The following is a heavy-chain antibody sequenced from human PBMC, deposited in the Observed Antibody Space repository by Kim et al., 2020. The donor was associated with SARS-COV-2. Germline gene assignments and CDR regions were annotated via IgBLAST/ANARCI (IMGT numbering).Heavy chain of an antibody. CDR2: INAGNGDT. CDR1: GYTFTTYT. CDR3: ARIAELGRGSLGY. Sequence: ASVKVSCKASGYTFTTYTIHWVRQAPGQRLEWMGWINAGNGDTKYSPSFQGRVTISRDTSASTAYMELSSLRSEDTAVYYCARIAELGRGSLGYWGQGTL. J-gene: IGHJ4*02. D-gene: IGHD1-26*01. V-gene: IGHV1-3*01.